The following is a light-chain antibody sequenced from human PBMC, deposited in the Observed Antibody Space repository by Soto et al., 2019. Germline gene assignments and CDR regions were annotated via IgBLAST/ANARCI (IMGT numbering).Light chain of an antibody. CDR3: QQYDNLPIT. CDR1: HDIMKY. Sequence: DIQMTQAPSSLSASVGDRVTITCQASHDIMKYLNWYQQKPGKAPKLLIYDASNLETGVPSRFSGSGSGTDFTFTISSLQPEDIATYYCQQYDNLPITFGQGTRLDIK. CDR2: DAS. J-gene: IGKJ5*01. V-gene: IGKV1-33*01.